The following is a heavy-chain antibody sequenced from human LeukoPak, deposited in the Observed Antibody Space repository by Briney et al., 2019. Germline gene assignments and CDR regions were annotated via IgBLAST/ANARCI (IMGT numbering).Heavy chain of an antibody. CDR3: ARERPPWELVTGYFDY. D-gene: IGHD1-26*01. Sequence: SETLSLTCTVSGGSISSYYWSWIRQPAGKGLEWIGRIYTSGSTNYNPSLKSRVTMSVDTSKNQFSLQLNSVTPEDTAVYYCARERPPWELVTGYFDYWGQGTLVTVSS. V-gene: IGHV4-4*07. J-gene: IGHJ4*02. CDR2: IYTSGST. CDR1: GGSISSYY.